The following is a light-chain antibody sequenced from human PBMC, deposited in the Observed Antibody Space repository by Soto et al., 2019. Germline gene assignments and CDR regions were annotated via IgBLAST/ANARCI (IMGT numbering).Light chain of an antibody. J-gene: IGKJ1*01. Sequence: DIVMTQSPDSLAVSLGERATINCKSSQSVLYSSNNKNYLAWYQQKPGQPPKLLIYWASTRESGVPDRFSSSGSGTDFTPTIRSAKAEDVAVYHCQQYYSTLLTFGQGTKVEIK. CDR1: QSVLYSSNNKNY. CDR2: WAS. V-gene: IGKV4-1*01. CDR3: QQYYSTLLT.